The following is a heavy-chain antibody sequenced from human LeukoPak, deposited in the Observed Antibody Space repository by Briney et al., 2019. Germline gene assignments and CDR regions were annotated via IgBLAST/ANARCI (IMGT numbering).Heavy chain of an antibody. CDR1: GFTFSSYA. D-gene: IGHD1-7*01. CDR2: ISYDGSNK. V-gene: IGHV3-30-3*01. Sequence: GSLRLSCAASGFTFSSYAMHWVRQAPGKGLEWVAVISYDGSNKYYADSVKGRFTISRDNSKNTLYLQMNSLRAEDTAVYYCARGQRITGTGTYDYWGQGTLVTVSS. CDR3: ARGQRITGTGTYDY. J-gene: IGHJ4*02.